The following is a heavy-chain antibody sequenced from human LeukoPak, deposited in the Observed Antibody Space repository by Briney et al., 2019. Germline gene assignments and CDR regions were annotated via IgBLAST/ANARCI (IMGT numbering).Heavy chain of an antibody. V-gene: IGHV4-34*01. CDR3: ARGGTYDDFWLTDY. CDR2: INHSGTT. D-gene: IGHD3-3*01. J-gene: IGHJ4*02. CDR1: GGSFSGHY. Sequence: SETLSLTCALYGGSFSGHYYTWIRQPPGKGLEWIGEINHSGTTNCNPSLKSRVTISLDTSKNQFSMKLSSVTAADTAVYYCARGGTYDDFWLTDYWGQGTLVTVSS.